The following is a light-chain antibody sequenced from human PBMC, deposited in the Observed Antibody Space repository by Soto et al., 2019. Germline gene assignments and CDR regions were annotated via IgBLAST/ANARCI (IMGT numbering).Light chain of an antibody. CDR2: GAS. J-gene: IGKJ5*01. Sequence: DIQMTQSPSSLSASVGDRVIITCRASQGVDKYLAWFQQKPGKAPKSLIYGASRLQSGVPSRFSGSGSGTHCTLTITNLQPEDFATYYCHQYNTYPTFGQGKRLQI. V-gene: IGKV1-16*01. CDR3: HQYNTYPT. CDR1: QGVDKY.